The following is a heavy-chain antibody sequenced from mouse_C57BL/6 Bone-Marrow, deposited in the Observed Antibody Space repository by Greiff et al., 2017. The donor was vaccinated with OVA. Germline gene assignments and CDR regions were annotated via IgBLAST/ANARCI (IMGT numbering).Heavy chain of an antibody. Sequence: QVQLQQSGPELVKPGASVKISCKASGYAFSSSWMNWVKQRPGKGLEWIGRIYPGDGDTNYNGKFKGKATLTADKSSSTAYMQLSSLTSEDSAVYFCAGTRGGNNWYFDVWGTGTTVTVSS. CDR3: AGTRGGNNWYFDV. CDR1: GYAFSSSW. CDR2: IYPGDGDT. V-gene: IGHV1-82*01. D-gene: IGHD2-1*01. J-gene: IGHJ1*03.